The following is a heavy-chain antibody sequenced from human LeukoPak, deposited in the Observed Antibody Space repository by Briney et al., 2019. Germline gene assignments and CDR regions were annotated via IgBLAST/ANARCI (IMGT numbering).Heavy chain of an antibody. CDR1: GFTLSSFG. CDR3: AKDADTATIIYWYFDL. Sequence: GGSLRLSCTASGFTLSSFGMHWVRQAPGKGLEWVAVISDDGSNTYYADSVRGRFTISRDNSKNTLYLQLNSLRTEDTAVYYCAKDADTATIIYWYFDLWGRGTLVTVSS. CDR2: ISDDGSNT. V-gene: IGHV3-30*18. J-gene: IGHJ2*01. D-gene: IGHD5-18*01.